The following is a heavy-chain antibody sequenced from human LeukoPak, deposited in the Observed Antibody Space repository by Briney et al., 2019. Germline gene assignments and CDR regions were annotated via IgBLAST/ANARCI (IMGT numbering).Heavy chain of an antibody. D-gene: IGHD5-18*01. V-gene: IGHV4-4*07. J-gene: IGHJ6*03. CDR2: MYSGGST. CDR1: GASINNYY. Sequence: SETLSLTCTVSGASINNYYWSWIRQPAGKGLEWIGRMYSGGSTKYDPSLKSRVTMSVDTSKNQFSLKLSSVTAADTAVYYCAKVIQYYYYMDVWGKGTTVTISS. CDR3: AKVIQYYYYMDV.